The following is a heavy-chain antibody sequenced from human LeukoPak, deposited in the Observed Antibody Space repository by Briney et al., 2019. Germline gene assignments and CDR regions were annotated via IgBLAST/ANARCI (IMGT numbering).Heavy chain of an antibody. CDR2: IYSGGST. J-gene: IGHJ4*02. CDR1: GFTVSSNY. V-gene: IGHV3-53*01. CDR3: ARASYGDYIFDY. D-gene: IGHD4-17*01. Sequence: GGSLRLSCAASGFTVSSNYMSWLRQAPGKGLEWVSVIYSGGSTYYADSVKGRFTISRDNSKNTLYLQMNSLRAEDTAVYYCARASYGDYIFDYWGQGTLVTVSS.